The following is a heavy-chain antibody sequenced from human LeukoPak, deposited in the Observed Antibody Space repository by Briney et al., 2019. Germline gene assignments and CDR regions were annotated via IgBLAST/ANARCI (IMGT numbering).Heavy chain of an antibody. J-gene: IGHJ6*03. Sequence: SETLSLTCTVSGGSISSYYWGWIRQPPGKGLEWIGYIYYSGSTNYNPSLKSRVTISVDTSKNQFSLKLSSVTAADTAVYYCARVSNPISFGELWKHYYYYYMDVWGKGTTVTVSS. V-gene: IGHV4-59*01. D-gene: IGHD3-10*01. CDR3: ARVSNPISFGELWKHYYYYYMDV. CDR2: IYYSGST. CDR1: GGSISSYY.